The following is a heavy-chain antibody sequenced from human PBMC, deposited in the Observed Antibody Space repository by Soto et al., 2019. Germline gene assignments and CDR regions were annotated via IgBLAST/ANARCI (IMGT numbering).Heavy chain of an antibody. J-gene: IGHJ5*01. Sequence: GGSLRLSCTVSGFAFNNYGINWVRQAPGKGLEWVSSISKSDYTYYSDSVKGRFTISRDNAKNSLYLQMNGLRAEDTAVYYCARATGYYHTSGSDSWGHGTLVTVSS. CDR1: GFAFNNYG. CDR2: ISKSDYT. D-gene: IGHD3-22*01. V-gene: IGHV3-21*01. CDR3: ARATGYYHTSGSDS.